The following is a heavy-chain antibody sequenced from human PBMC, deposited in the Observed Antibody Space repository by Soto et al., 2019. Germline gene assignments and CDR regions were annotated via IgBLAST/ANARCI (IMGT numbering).Heavy chain of an antibody. J-gene: IGHJ6*02. CDR1: GGPFSGYY. CDR2: INHSGST. CDR3: ARARDITMVRGEYGYYGMDV. D-gene: IGHD3-10*01. V-gene: IGHV4-34*01. Sequence: PSETLSLTCAVYGGPFSGYYWSWIRQPPGKGLEWIGEINHSGSTNYNPSLKSRVTISVDTSKNQFSLKLSSVTAADTAVYYCARARDITMVRGEYGYYGMDVWGQGTTVTVSS.